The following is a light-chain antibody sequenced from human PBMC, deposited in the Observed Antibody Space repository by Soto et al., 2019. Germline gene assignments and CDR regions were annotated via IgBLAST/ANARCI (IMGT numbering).Light chain of an antibody. J-gene: IGKJ1*01. CDR2: DAS. CDR3: QQLNGSPWT. CDR1: QSISSW. V-gene: IGKV1-5*01. Sequence: DIQMTQSPSTLSASVGDRVTITCRASQSISSWLAWYQQKPGKAPKLLIYDASSLESGAPSRFSGSRSGTDYTLTIASLQPEDFATYYCQQLNGSPWTFGQGTKVDIK.